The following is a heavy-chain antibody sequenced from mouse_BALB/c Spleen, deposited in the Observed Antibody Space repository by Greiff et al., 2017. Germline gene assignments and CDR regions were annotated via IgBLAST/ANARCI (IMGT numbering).Heavy chain of an antibody. CDR1: GFTFSSYA. CDR2: ISSGGST. D-gene: IGHD2-3*01. CDR3: ARGIYDGYYDAMDY. Sequence: EVKLVESGGGLVKPGGSLKLSCAASGFTFSSYAMSWVRQTPEKRLEWVASISSGGSTYYPDSVKGRFTISRDNARNILYLQMSSLRSEDTAMYYCARGIYDGYYDAMDYWGQGTSVTVSS. J-gene: IGHJ4*01. V-gene: IGHV5-6-5*01.